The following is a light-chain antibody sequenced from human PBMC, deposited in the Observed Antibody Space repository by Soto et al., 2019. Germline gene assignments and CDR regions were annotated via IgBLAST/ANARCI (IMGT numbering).Light chain of an antibody. J-gene: IGKJ4*01. Sequence: DIVMTQSPDSLAVSLGERATINCKSSQSVLYSSNNKNYLAWYKQKPGQPPKLLIYWASTRESGVHDRFSGSGSGTYFTLTISRLQAEDVAVYYCQQYYSTPLTFGGGTKVAIK. CDR2: WAS. CDR1: QSVLYSSNNKNY. CDR3: QQYYSTPLT. V-gene: IGKV4-1*01.